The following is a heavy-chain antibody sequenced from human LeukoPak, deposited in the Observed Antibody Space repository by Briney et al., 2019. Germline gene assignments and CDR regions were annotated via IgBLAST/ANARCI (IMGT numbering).Heavy chain of an antibody. Sequence: ASVKVSCKASGYTFTGYYMHWVRQAPGQGLEWMGWINPNSGGTNYAQKFQGWVTMTRDTSISTAYMELRSLRSDDTAVYYCARGLGGSYFWYWGQGTLVTVSS. V-gene: IGHV1-2*04. CDR1: GYTFTGYY. CDR2: INPNSGGT. D-gene: IGHD3-16*01. J-gene: IGHJ4*02. CDR3: ARGLGGSYFWY.